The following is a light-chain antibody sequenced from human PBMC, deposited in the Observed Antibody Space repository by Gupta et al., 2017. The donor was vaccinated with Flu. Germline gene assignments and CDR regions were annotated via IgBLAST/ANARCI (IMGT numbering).Light chain of an antibody. V-gene: IGLV1-51*02. CDR3: GTWDNSLSAVGV. J-gene: IGLJ3*02. CDR2: ESN. CDR1: RSNIGNKY. Sequence: VTISCSGSRSNIGNKYVSWYQHFPGTAPKLLIYESNKRPSGIPDRFSGSKSGTSATLGITGLQAGDEADYYGGTWDNSLSAVGVCGRGTKLTVL.